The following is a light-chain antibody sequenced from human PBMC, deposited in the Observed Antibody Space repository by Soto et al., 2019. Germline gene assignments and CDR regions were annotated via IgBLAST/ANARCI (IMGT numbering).Light chain of an antibody. V-gene: IGKV3-20*01. CDR2: DAS. CDR1: QRVSNSY. J-gene: IGKJ2*01. Sequence: EIVLTQSPGTLSLSPGDRATLSCRASQRVSNSYLAWYQQKPGQAPRLLIYDASTRAAGVPDRVTGGGSGTDFTLPLSALEPEDFALYFCQQYERPPFAFGQGTRLEI. CDR3: QQYERPPFA.